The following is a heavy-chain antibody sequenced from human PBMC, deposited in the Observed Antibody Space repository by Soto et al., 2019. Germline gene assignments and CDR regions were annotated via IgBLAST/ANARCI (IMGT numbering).Heavy chain of an antibody. Sequence: ASVKVSCKASGYTFTSYGISWVRQAPGQGLEWMGWISAYNGNTNYAQKLQGRVTMTTDTSTSTAYMELRSLRSDGTAVYYCARGRSYYDILTGWGSDYYYGMDVWGQGTTVTVSS. CDR2: ISAYNGNT. CDR3: ARGRSYYDILTGWGSDYYYGMDV. D-gene: IGHD3-9*01. J-gene: IGHJ6*02. V-gene: IGHV1-18*01. CDR1: GYTFTSYG.